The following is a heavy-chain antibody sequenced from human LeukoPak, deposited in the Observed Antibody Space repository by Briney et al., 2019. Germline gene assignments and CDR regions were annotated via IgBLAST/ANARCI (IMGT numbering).Heavy chain of an antibody. J-gene: IGHJ4*02. CDR2: IYHSGST. Sequence: ASETLSLTCAVSGVSISSGGYSWSWIRQPPGKGLEWIGYIYHSGSTYYNPSLKSRVTISVDRSKNQFSLKLSSVTAADTAVYYCARGAVQDYYDSSGYYPDFDYWGQGTLVTVSS. CDR3: ARGAVQDYYDSSGYYPDFDY. CDR1: GVSISSGGYS. D-gene: IGHD3-22*01. V-gene: IGHV4-30-2*01.